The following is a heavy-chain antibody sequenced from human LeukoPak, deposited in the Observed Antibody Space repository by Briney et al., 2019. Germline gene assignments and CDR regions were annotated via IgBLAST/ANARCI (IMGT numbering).Heavy chain of an antibody. V-gene: IGHV1-2*02. CDR2: IDPYTGNT. CDR3: AREYSASEH. CDR1: GYNFVGYY. Sequence: GASEKVSCKASGYNFVGYYLHWVRQAPGQGLEWMAWIDPYTGNTHYAQKFQDRITVTRDTSLSTTYMELNWLTSDDTALYYCAREYSASEHWGQGTLVTVSS. J-gene: IGHJ1*01. D-gene: IGHD5-12*01.